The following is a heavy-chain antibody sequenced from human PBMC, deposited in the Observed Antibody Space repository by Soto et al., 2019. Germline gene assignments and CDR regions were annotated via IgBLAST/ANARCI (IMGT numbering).Heavy chain of an antibody. D-gene: IGHD3-3*01. CDR3: ARATGYYDFWSGSRADAFDI. Sequence: QVQLVQSGAEVKKPGSSVKVSCKASGGTFSSYAISWVRQAPGQGLEWMGGIIPIFGTANYAQKFKGRVTITADKSTSTAYMELSSLRSEDTAVYYCARATGYYDFWSGSRADAFDIWGQGTMVTVSS. CDR1: GGTFSSYA. J-gene: IGHJ3*02. V-gene: IGHV1-69*06. CDR2: IIPIFGTA.